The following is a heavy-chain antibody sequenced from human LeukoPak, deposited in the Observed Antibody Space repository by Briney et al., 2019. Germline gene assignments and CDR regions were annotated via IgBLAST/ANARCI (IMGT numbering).Heavy chain of an antibody. CDR3: ARSIVGELNAFDI. V-gene: IGHV1-46*01. CDR2: INPSGGST. J-gene: IGHJ3*02. CDR1: GGTFSSYA. Sequence: ASVKVSCKASGGTFSSYAISWVRQAPGQGLEWMGIINPSGGSTSYAQKFQGRVTMTRDTSTSTVYMELSSLRSEETAVYYCARSIVGELNAFDIWGQGTMVTVSS. D-gene: IGHD3-10*01.